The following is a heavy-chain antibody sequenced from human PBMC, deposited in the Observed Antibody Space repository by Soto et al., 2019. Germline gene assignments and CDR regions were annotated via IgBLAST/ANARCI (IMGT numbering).Heavy chain of an antibody. V-gene: IGHV4-34*01. CDR2: MSHSGGT. D-gene: IGHD1-1*01. J-gene: IGHJ3*02. Sequence: QVQLQQWGAGLLKPSETLSLTCAVYGGFVTSGSYYWSWIRQPPGKGLEWIGEMSHSGGTHFNPSLKTRATISVATSKNHFTLKMSSVTAADTALYYCARVERGTATTVVDAFDIWGPGTMVTVSS. CDR1: GGFVTSGSYY. CDR3: ARVERGTATTVVDAFDI.